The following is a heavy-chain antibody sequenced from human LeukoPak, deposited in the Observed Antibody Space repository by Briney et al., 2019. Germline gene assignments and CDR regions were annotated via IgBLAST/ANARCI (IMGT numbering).Heavy chain of an antibody. CDR1: GGSISSSSYY. V-gene: IGHV4-39*07. CDR3: ARGWWEPPDYYYYMDV. D-gene: IGHD1-26*01. Sequence: SETLSLTCTVSGGSISSSSYYWGCIRQPPGKGLEWIGSIYYSGSTYYNPSLKSRVTISVDTSKNQFSLKLSSVTAADTAVYYCARGWWEPPDYYYYMDVWGKGTTVTVSS. CDR2: IYYSGST. J-gene: IGHJ6*03.